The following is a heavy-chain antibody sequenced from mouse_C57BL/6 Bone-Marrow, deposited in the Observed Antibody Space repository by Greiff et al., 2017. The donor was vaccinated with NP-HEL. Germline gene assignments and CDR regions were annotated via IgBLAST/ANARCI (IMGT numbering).Heavy chain of an antibody. Sequence: EVQLQESGPVLVKPGASVKMSCKASGYTFTDYFMNWVKQSHGKSLEWIGVINPYNGGTSYNQKFKGKATLTVDKSTSTAYMELNSLTSEDSAVYYCARGRGEYDYDVKGFDYWGQGTTLTVSS. CDR3: ARGRGEYDYDVKGFDY. CDR2: INPYNGGT. V-gene: IGHV1-19*01. J-gene: IGHJ2*01. CDR1: GYTFTDYF. D-gene: IGHD2-4*01.